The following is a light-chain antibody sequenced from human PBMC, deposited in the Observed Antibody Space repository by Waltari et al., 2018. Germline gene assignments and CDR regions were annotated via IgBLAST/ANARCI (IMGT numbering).Light chain of an antibody. CDR1: QSVLYSSNKKNY. CDR3: QQYYSTLSWT. CDR2: WAS. V-gene: IGKV4-1*01. Sequence: DIVMTQSPDSLAVSLGERATINCKSSQSVLYSSNKKNYLAWYQQKPGQSPKLLIYWASTRESGVPDRFSGSGSETDFTLTISSLQAEDGAVYYCQQYYSTLSWTFGQGTKVEIK. J-gene: IGKJ1*01.